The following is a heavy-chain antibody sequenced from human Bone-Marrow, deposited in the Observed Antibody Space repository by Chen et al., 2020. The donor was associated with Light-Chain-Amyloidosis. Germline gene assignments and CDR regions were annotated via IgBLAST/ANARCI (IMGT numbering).Heavy chain of an antibody. D-gene: IGHD6-13*01. Sequence: EVQLVESGGDLVQPGRSLRLSCAASGFPFDDHAMQWVRQTPAKGQEWGAVISWNRDSVDQADSVKGRFTISRDNDKNFLYLQMKSLKTEDTAVYYCAKATTPRIVAASVYFESWGQGALVTVSS. CDR3: AKATTPRIVAASVYFES. V-gene: IGHV3-9*01. CDR1: GFPFDDHA. CDR2: ISWNRDSV. J-gene: IGHJ4*02.